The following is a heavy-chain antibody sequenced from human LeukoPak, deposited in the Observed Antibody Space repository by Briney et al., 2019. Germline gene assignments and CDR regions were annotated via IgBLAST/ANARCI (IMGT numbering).Heavy chain of an antibody. CDR2: ISGSADWT. CDR1: GFTFRSKA. V-gene: IGHV3-23*01. CDR3: AKDSVYSSSWYSPIDTFDI. D-gene: IGHD6-13*01. J-gene: IGHJ3*02. Sequence: GGSLRLSCAASGFTFRSKAMSWVRQAPGKGLEWVSGISGSADWTDYGESVMGRLTISRDNSKNTLHLQMNSLRAEDTAVYFCAKDSVYSSSWYSPIDTFDIWAQGTMVTVSS.